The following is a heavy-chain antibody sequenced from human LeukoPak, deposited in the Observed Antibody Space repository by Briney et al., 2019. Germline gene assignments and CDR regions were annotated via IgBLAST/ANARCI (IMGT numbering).Heavy chain of an antibody. CDR2: IWYDGSNK. CDR3: ARGPRY. Sequence: GRSLRLSCAASGFTFSSYGMHWVRQAPGKGLEWVAIIWYDGSNKCYADSVKGRFTISRDNSKNTLYLQMNSLRAEDTAVYYCARGPRYWGQGTLVTVSS. J-gene: IGHJ4*02. V-gene: IGHV3-33*01. CDR1: GFTFSSYG.